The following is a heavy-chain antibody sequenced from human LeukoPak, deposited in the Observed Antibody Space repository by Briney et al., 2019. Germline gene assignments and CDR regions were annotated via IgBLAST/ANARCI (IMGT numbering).Heavy chain of an antibody. V-gene: IGHV3-9*03. D-gene: IGHD4-17*01. CDR3: AKAGGDYGDYHDAFDI. CDR1: GFTFDDYA. J-gene: IGHJ3*02. CDR2: ISWNSGSI. Sequence: GGSLRLSCAASGFTFDDYAMHWVRQAPGKGLEWVSGISWNSGSIGYADSVKGRFTISRDNAKNSLYLQMNSLRAEDMALYYCAKAGGDYGDYHDAFDIWGQGTMVTVSS.